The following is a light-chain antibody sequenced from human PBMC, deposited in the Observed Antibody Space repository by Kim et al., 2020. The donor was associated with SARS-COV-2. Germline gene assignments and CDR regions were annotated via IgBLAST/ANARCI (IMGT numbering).Light chain of an antibody. V-gene: IGKV1-39*01. CDR1: QTIGKS. Sequence: DIQMTQSPSQLSASIGDTVTMTCRASQTIGKSVNWYQQKPGRAPNIVIFDASSLETGVPSRFSGSVSGVDFTLTISSLQPDDLGTYYRQQSFTTPLTFGQGTRLDIK. CDR3: QQSFTTPLT. J-gene: IGKJ5*01. CDR2: DAS.